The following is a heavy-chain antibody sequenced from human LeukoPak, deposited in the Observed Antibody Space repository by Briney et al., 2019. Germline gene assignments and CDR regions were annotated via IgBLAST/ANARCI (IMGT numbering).Heavy chain of an antibody. V-gene: IGHV3-30*18. J-gene: IGHJ4*02. D-gene: IGHD4-17*01. Sequence: GGSLRLSCAASGFTFSSYGMHWVRQAPGKGPEWVAVISYDGSNKYYADSVKGRFTISRDNSKNTLYLQMNCLRAEDTAVYYCAKTATVTIDYWGQGTLVTVSS. CDR1: GFTFSSYG. CDR3: AKTATVTIDY. CDR2: ISYDGSNK.